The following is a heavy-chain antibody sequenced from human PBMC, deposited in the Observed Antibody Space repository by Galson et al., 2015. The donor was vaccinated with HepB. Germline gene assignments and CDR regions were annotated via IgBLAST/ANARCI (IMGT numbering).Heavy chain of an antibody. V-gene: IGHV3-13*01. Sequence: SLRLSCAASGFTFSNHYMHWVRQATGKGLEWVSAIGTAGDTYYPGSVKGRFTISRENAKNSLYLQMNSLRAGDTAVYYCARGGIAAAGTDYYYYYGMDVWGQGTTVTVSS. D-gene: IGHD6-13*01. CDR3: ARGGIAAAGTDYYYYYGMDV. CDR1: GFTFSNHY. CDR2: IGTAGDT. J-gene: IGHJ6*02.